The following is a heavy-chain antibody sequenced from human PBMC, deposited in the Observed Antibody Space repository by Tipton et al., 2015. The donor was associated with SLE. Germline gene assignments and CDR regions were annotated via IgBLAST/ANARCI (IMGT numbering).Heavy chain of an antibody. CDR1: GGTFSSYA. D-gene: IGHD6-6*01. CDR2: IIPIFGTA. J-gene: IGHJ3*02. CDR3: ARGPGAARKGFDI. V-gene: IGHV1-69*05. Sequence: QSGPEVKKPGSSVKVSCKASGGTFSSYAISWVRQAPGQGLEWMGGIIPIFGTANYAQKFQGRVTMTRNTSISTAYMELSSLRSEDTAVYYCARGPGAARKGFDIWGQGTMVTVSS.